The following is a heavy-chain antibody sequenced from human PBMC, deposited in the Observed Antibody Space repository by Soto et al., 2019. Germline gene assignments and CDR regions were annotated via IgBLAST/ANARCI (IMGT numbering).Heavy chain of an antibody. D-gene: IGHD6-6*01. CDR3: ARDAYSSSSGGSSYYYGMDV. J-gene: IGHJ6*02. V-gene: IGHV3-21*01. CDR2: ISSSSSYI. Sequence: GSLRLSCAASGFTFSSYSMNWVRQAPGKGLEWVSSISSSSSYIYYADSVKGRFTISRDNAKNSLYLQMNSLRAEDTAVYYCARDAYSSSSGGSSYYYGMDVWGQGTTVTVSS. CDR1: GFTFSSYS.